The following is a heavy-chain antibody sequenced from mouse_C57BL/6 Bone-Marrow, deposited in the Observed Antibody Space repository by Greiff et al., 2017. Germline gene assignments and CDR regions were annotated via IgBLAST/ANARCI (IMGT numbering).Heavy chain of an antibody. V-gene: IGHV1-55*01. D-gene: IGHD2-2*01. Sequence: VQLQQPGAELVKPGASVKMSCKASGYTFTSYWITWVKQRPGQGLEWIGDIYPGSGSTNYNEKFKSKATLTVDTSSSTAYMQLSSLTSEDSAVYYCARGGYDRGGYYLDYWGQGTTLTVSS. CDR1: GYTFTSYW. CDR2: IYPGSGST. J-gene: IGHJ2*01. CDR3: ARGGYDRGGYYLDY.